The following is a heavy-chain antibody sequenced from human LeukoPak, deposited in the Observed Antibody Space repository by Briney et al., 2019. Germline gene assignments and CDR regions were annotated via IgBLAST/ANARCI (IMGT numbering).Heavy chain of an antibody. J-gene: IGHJ5*02. CDR2: ISASGDNT. CDR3: AKGYYGSGTYGWFDP. V-gene: IGHV3-23*01. CDR1: GFTFSSSG. Sequence: PGGSLRLSCAASGFTFSSSGMSWVRQAPGKGLEWVSTISASGDNTYYADSVKGRFTISRDNSKKKLYLQMNSLIAEDTAVYYCAKGYYGSGTYGWFDPWGQGTLVTVSS. D-gene: IGHD3-10*01.